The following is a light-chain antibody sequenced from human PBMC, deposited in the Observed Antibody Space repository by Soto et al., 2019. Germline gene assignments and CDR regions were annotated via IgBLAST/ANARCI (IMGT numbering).Light chain of an antibody. J-gene: IGKJ1*01. CDR2: DAS. CDR1: QSISSW. CDR3: QQYNSYPWT. Sequence: DIQMTQSPSTLSASVGDRVTITCRASQSISSWLAWNQQKPGKAPKPLIYDASSLESGVPSRFGGSVSATEFTLTISSLQPDHCATYCCQQYNSYPWTFGQGTKVEIK. V-gene: IGKV1-5*01.